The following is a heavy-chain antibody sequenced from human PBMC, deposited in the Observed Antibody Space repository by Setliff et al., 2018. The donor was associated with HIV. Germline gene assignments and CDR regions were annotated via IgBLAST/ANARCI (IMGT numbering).Heavy chain of an antibody. J-gene: IGHJ4*02. CDR2: INWNGRST. Sequence: SGGSLRLSCEASGFTFDDYGMNWVRQAPGKGLEWVSGINWNGRSTGDADSVKGRFTISRDNSKNTLYLQMNSLRAEDTAVYYCAKFFGGYGDYMGFDYWGQGTLVTVSS. CDR3: AKFFGGYGDYMGFDY. D-gene: IGHD4-17*01. CDR1: GFTFDDYG. V-gene: IGHV3-20*04.